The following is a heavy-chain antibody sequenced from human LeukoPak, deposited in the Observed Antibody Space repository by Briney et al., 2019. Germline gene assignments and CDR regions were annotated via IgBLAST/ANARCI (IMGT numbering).Heavy chain of an antibody. CDR3: VSFYETY. D-gene: IGHD2/OR15-2a*01. V-gene: IGHV3-74*01. Sequence: GGSLRLSCAASGNYWMHWVRQAPGKGLVWVSHINSEGSWTSYADSVKGRFTISKDNAKNTVYLQMNSLRAEDTAVYCCVSFYETYWGRGTLVTVSS. J-gene: IGHJ4*02. CDR1: GNYW. CDR2: INSEGSWT.